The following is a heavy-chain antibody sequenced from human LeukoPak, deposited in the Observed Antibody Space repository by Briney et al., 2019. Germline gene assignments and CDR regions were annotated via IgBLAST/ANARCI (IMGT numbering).Heavy chain of an antibody. CDR1: GFTVNSNY. V-gene: IGHV3-15*01. Sequence: PGGSLRLSCAASGFTVNSNYMSWARQAPGKGLEWVGRIKSKTDGGTTDYAAPVKGRFTISRDDSKNTLYLQMNSLKTEDTAVYYCTTLSYGSGMDVWGQGTTVTVSS. D-gene: IGHD3-10*01. CDR2: IKSKTDGGTT. CDR3: TTLSYGSGMDV. J-gene: IGHJ6*02.